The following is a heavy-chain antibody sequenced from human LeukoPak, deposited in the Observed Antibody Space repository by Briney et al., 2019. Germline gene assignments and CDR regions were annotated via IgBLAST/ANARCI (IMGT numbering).Heavy chain of an antibody. J-gene: IGHJ4*02. Sequence: ASVKVSCKASGYTFTSFGIAWVRQAPGQGLEWVGWISTSSDQRRYAHMLQDRVTMTTDTSTSTAYMELRSLRSDGAGVYYCARDTNWQRDYWGQGTLVTVSP. D-gene: IGHD6-25*01. V-gene: IGHV1-18*01. CDR1: GYTFTSFG. CDR2: ISTSSDQR. CDR3: ARDTNWQRDY.